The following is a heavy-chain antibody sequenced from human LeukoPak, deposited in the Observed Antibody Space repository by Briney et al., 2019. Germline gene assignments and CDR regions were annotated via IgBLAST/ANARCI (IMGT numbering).Heavy chain of an antibody. CDR3: ARVVWNLRRFDP. CDR2: IYYSGST. D-gene: IGHD1-1*01. Sequence: SETLSLTCTVSGGSISSGGYYWSWIRQHPGKGLEWIGYIYYSGSTYYNPSLKSRVIISVDTSKNQFSLNLSSVTAADTAVYYCARVVWNLRRFDPRGQGTLVTVSS. V-gene: IGHV4-31*03. CDR1: GGSISSGGYY. J-gene: IGHJ5*02.